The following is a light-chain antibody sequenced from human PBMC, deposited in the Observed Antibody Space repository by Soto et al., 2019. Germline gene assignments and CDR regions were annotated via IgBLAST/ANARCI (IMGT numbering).Light chain of an antibody. CDR2: SAS. CDR1: QTVSSIY. J-gene: IGKJ1*01. V-gene: IGKV3-20*01. Sequence: EIVLIQSPATLSLSPGERATLSCRASQTVSSIYLAWYQQKPGQAPRLLIYSASSRATGIPDRFSGSGSGTDFTLTISRLEPEDFAVYYCQQYGSSAWTFGQGTKVDIK. CDR3: QQYGSSAWT.